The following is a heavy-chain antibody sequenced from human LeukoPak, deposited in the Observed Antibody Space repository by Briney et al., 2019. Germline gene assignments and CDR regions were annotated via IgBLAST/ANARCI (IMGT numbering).Heavy chain of an antibody. Sequence: SETLSLTCTVSGFSLSSGYFGAWIRQPPGKGLGWVGFIYKTARTSYNPSRRSRVTMTVDTSKTQFSLTLRSITAADTAVYHCAREFDFNYWFDPWGQGTLVTVSS. CDR3: AREFDFNYWFDP. D-gene: IGHD3-3*01. CDR2: IYKTART. CDR1: GFSLSSGYF. V-gene: IGHV4-38-2*02. J-gene: IGHJ5*02.